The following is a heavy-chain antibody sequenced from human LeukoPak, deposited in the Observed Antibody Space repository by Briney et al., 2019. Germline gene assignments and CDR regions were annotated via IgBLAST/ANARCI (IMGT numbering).Heavy chain of an antibody. J-gene: IGHJ4*02. Sequence: SVKVSCKASGGTFSSYAISWVRQAPGQGLEWMGGIIPIFGTANYAQKFQGRVTITADKSTSTAYMELSSLRSEDTAVYYCARVDLLTGYYFFDYWGQGTLVTVSS. CDR3: ARVDLLTGYYFFDY. CDR2: IIPIFGTA. V-gene: IGHV1-69*06. D-gene: IGHD3-9*01. CDR1: GGTFSSYA.